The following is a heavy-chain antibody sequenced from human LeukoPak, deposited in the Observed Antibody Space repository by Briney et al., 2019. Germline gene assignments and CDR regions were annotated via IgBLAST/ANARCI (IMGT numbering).Heavy chain of an antibody. CDR1: GGSISSYY. Sequence: SETLSLTCTVSGGSISSYYWSWIRQPAGKGLEWIGRIYTSGSTNYNPSLKSRVTMSVDTSKNQFSLKLSSVTAADTAVYYCARDARYCSSTSCPLDVWGKGTTITVSS. D-gene: IGHD2-2*01. V-gene: IGHV4-4*07. CDR2: IYTSGST. J-gene: IGHJ6*04. CDR3: ARDARYCSSTSCPLDV.